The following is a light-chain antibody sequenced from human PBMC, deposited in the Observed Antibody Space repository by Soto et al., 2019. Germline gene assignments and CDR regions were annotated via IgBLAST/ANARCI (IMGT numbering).Light chain of an antibody. Sequence: QSVLTQSPSASASLGASVTLTCTLSSGHSNYAIAWHQQQPEKGPRYLMKLNSDGSHSKGDGIPDRFSGSSSGAERYLTISSLQSEDEADYYCQTSVTGIHVVFGGGTKVTVL. J-gene: IGLJ2*01. V-gene: IGLV4-69*01. CDR1: SGHSNYA. CDR3: QTSVTGIHVV. CDR2: LNSDGSH.